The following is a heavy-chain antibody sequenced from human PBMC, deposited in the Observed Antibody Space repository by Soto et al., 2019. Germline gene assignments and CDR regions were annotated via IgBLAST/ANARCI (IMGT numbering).Heavy chain of an antibody. CDR2: IKEDGSEK. V-gene: IGHV3-7*03. Sequence: PGWSLRLSCAASGFTFSNSWVSWVRQAPGKGLEWVANIKEDGSEKDYVDPVKGRFTITRDNAKNSLYLQMNNLRAEDTAVYFCTRKRFGMDVWGQGTTVTVSS. CDR3: TRKRFGMDV. CDR1: GFTFSNSW. J-gene: IGHJ6*02.